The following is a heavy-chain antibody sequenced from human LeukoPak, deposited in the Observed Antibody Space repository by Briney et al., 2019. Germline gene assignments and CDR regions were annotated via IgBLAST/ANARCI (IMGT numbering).Heavy chain of an antibody. CDR3: ARYSGSYPHDAFDI. CDR1: GGSISGDY. J-gene: IGHJ3*02. CDR2: IYYSGST. V-gene: IGHV4-59*01. D-gene: IGHD1-26*01. Sequence: SETLSLTCTVSGGSISGDYWSWIRQPPGKGLEWIGYIYYSGSTSYNPSLKSRVTISVDTSKNHFSLKLSSVTAADTAVYYCARYSGSYPHDAFDIWGQGTMVTVSS.